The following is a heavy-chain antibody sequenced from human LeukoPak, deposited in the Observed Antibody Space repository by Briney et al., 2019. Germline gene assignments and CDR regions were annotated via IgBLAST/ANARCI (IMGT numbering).Heavy chain of an antibody. Sequence: GGPLRLSCAASGFTFSSYWMHWVRQAPGKALVWVSRINSDESSISYADSVKGRFTISRDNAKNTLYLQMNSLRAEDTAVYYCAGGGGVSFLFDHWGQGTLVTVAS. CDR3: AGGGGVSFLFDH. CDR1: GFTFSSYW. CDR2: INSDESSI. J-gene: IGHJ4*02. V-gene: IGHV3-74*01. D-gene: IGHD3-16*01.